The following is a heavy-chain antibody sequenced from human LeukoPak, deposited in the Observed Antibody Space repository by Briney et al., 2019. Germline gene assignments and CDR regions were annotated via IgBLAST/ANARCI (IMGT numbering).Heavy chain of an antibody. J-gene: IGHJ4*02. D-gene: IGHD6-13*01. Sequence: GASVKVSCKTSGYTFTGYYMHWVRQAPGLGLEWVGLLNPNSGATNYAQKFQGRVTTTRDTSISTAYMELSSLTSDDTAVYFCARDGAAPGKRFDYWGQGALVTVSS. CDR1: GYTFTGYY. CDR2: LNPNSGAT. CDR3: ARDGAAPGKRFDY. V-gene: IGHV1-2*02.